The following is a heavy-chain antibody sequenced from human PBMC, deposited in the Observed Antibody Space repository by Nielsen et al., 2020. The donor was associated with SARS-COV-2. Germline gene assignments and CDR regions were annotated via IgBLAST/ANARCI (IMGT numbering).Heavy chain of an antibody. V-gene: IGHV3-30*18. CDR1: GFTFSSYG. CDR2: ISYDGSNK. J-gene: IGHJ4*02. Sequence: GGSLRLSCAASGFTFSSYGMHWVRQAPGKGLEWVAVISYDGSNKYYADSVKGRFTISRDNSKNTLYLQMNSLRAEDTAVYYCAKDQVPVEMATTEGRVADYWGQGTLVTVSS. CDR3: AKDQVPVEMATTEGRVADY. D-gene: IGHD5-24*01.